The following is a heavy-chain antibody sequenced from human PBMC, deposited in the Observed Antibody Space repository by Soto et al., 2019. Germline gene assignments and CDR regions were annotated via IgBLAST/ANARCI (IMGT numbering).Heavy chain of an antibody. CDR2: IWYDGSNK. V-gene: IGHV3-33*01. Sequence: QVQLVESGGGVVQPGRSLRLSCAASGFTFSSYGMHWVRQAPGKGLEWVAVIWYDGSNKYYADSVKCRFTISRDNSKNTLYLQMNSLRAEDTAVYYCARSRRLNYGSGSPRGQYYMDVWGKGTTVTVSS. J-gene: IGHJ6*03. D-gene: IGHD3-10*01. CDR3: ARSRRLNYGSGSPRGQYYMDV. CDR1: GFTFSSYG.